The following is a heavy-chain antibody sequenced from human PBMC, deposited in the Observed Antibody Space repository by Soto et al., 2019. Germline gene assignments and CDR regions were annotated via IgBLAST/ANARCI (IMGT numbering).Heavy chain of an antibody. J-gene: IGHJ5*02. CDR2: IYYIGTT. V-gene: IGHV4-30-4*01. D-gene: IGHD3-10*01. CDR1: GDSMGSGDYY. CDR3: SRGSTYYGFLT. Sequence: QVQLQESGPGLVKPSQTLSLTCTVSGDSMGSGDYYWTWIRQPPGKGLEWIGYIYYIGTTFYNQSLESRVNISIDTSKNHFSLRLTSVTAADTAVYYCSRGSTYYGFLTWGQGTLVTVSS.